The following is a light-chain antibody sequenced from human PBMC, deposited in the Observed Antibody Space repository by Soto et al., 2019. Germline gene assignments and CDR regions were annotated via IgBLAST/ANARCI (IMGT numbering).Light chain of an antibody. CDR2: GAS. Sequence: EIFFTQSPGTLSFSPREKTTLSCWASQSVASTYLGWYQQKPGQAPRLLIYGASSRATGIPDRFSGSGSGTDFTLTISRLEPEDFALYYCQQYAGSPTFGQGTRLEIK. J-gene: IGKJ5*01. V-gene: IGKV3-20*01. CDR3: QQYAGSPT. CDR1: QSVASTY.